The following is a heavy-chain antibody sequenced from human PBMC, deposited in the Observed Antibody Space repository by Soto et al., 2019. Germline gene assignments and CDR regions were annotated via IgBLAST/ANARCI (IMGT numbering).Heavy chain of an antibody. CDR1: GYSISSGYH. CDR2: IYHSGST. CDR3: ARSSGWYYFDY. Sequence: SETLSLTCAVSGYSISSGYHWGWIRQPPGKGLEWIGSIYHSGSTYYNPSLKSRVTIPVDTSKNQFSLKLSSVTAEDTAVYYCARSSGWYYFDYWGQGTLVTVSS. D-gene: IGHD6-19*01. V-gene: IGHV4-38-2*01. J-gene: IGHJ4*02.